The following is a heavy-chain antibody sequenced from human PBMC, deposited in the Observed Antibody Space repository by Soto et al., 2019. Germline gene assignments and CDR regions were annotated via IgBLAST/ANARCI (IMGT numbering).Heavy chain of an antibody. J-gene: IGHJ5*01. Sequence: EVQLLESGGGLVQPGGSLRLSCAASGVTFSTYAMNWVRQAPGKGLEWVSTISDTGGGTFYAGSVKGRFTISRDNSKNTLYLQMHRLRADDSAIYFCAVGRHKTSGSNTWFDPWGRRTQVTVSS. CDR2: ISDTGGGT. V-gene: IGHV3-23*01. CDR3: AVGRHKTSGSNTWFDP. D-gene: IGHD3-22*01. CDR1: GVTFSTYA.